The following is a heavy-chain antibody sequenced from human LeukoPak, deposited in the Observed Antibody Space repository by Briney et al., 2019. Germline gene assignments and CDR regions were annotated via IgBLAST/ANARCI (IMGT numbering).Heavy chain of an antibody. Sequence: PSETLSLTCAVSGGSISNYYWSWIRQPPGKGLEWIGYIHTSGTSNQNPSLKSRVTVSVDTSKNQFSLKLGSVTPADTAVYYCARASGYRSPFDSWGQGTLVTVSS. D-gene: IGHD6-19*01. J-gene: IGHJ4*02. CDR2: IHTSGTS. V-gene: IGHV4-4*09. CDR1: GGSISNYY. CDR3: ARASGYRSPFDS.